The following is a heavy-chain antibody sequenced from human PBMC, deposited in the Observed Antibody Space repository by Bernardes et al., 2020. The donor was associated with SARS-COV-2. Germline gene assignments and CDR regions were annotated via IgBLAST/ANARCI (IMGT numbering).Heavy chain of an antibody. CDR1: GDSVSSNDAS. Sequence: SHTLSLTCAISGDSVSSNDASWNWIRQSPSRGLEWLGRTYYRSKWYNGYAVSVKSRITINPDTSKNQFSLQLNSVTAEDTAVYYCSRDGGGLLGYWGQGTLVTVSS. V-gene: IGHV6-1*01. CDR3: SRDGGGLLGY. CDR2: TYYRSKWYN. D-gene: IGHD3-16*01. J-gene: IGHJ4*02.